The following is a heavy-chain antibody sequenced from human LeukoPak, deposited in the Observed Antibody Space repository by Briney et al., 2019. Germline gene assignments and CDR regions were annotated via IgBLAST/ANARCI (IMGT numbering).Heavy chain of an antibody. CDR3: ARVGSSGGSCYSRRCWFDP. Sequence: PGGSLRLSCAASGFTVSSNYMSWVRQAPGKGLEWVSVIYSGGSTYYADSVKGRFTISRDNSKNTLYLQMNSLRAEDTAAYYCARVGSSGGSCYSRRCWFDPWGQGTLVTVSS. D-gene: IGHD2-15*01. CDR2: IYSGGST. J-gene: IGHJ5*02. CDR1: GFTVSSNY. V-gene: IGHV3-66*02.